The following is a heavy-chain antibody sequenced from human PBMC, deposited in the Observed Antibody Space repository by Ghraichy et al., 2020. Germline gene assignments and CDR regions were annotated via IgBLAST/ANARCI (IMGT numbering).Heavy chain of an antibody. Sequence: GGSXRLSCAASGFTFSNAWMSWVRQAPGKGLEWVGRIKSKTDGGTTDYAAPVKGRFTISRDDSKNTLYLQMNSLKTEDTAVYYCTTDKSSGWLYYYYDYYMDVWGKGTTVTVSS. V-gene: IGHV3-15*01. CDR1: GFTFSNAW. CDR2: IKSKTDGGTT. CDR3: TTDKSSGWLYYYYDYYMDV. J-gene: IGHJ6*03. D-gene: IGHD6-19*01.